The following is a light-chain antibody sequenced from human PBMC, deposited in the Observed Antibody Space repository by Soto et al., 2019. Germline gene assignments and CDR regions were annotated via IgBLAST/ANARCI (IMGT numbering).Light chain of an antibody. CDR2: GAS. J-gene: IGKJ2*01. CDR3: QQYNNWPPIT. Sequence: EVVMTQSPATLSVSPGERATLSCRASQSVSSNLAWYQQKPGQAPRLLIYGASTKATGIPARFSGSGSGREFTLTISSLQSEDFAIYYCQQYNNWPPITFGQGTKLEIK. V-gene: IGKV3-15*01. CDR1: QSVSSN.